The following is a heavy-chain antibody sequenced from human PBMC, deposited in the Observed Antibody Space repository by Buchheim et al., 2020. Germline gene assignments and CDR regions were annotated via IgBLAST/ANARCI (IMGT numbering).Heavy chain of an antibody. V-gene: IGHV4-31*03. Sequence: QVQLQESGPGLVKPSQTLSLTCTVSGGSISSGGYYWSWIRQHPGKGLEWIGYIYYSGSTYYNPSLKSRVTISVDTSKNQVSLKLSSVTAADTAVYYCARSVTYYYDSSGPSRSYWYFDLWGRGTL. CDR1: GGSISSGGYY. CDR3: ARSVTYYYDSSGPSRSYWYFDL. J-gene: IGHJ2*01. D-gene: IGHD3-22*01. CDR2: IYYSGST.